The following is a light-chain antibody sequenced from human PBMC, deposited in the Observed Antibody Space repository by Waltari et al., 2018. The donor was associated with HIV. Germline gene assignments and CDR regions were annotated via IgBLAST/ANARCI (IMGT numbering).Light chain of an antibody. J-gene: IGKJ5*01. CDR2: GAS. Sequence: EIVMTQSPATLSVSPGERATLSCRASQSISNNLAWYQQKPGQAPRLLIYGASTRATGIPARFSGSGSGTEFTLTISSLQSEDYNWPPITFGQGTRLEIK. V-gene: IGKV3-15*01. CDR3: T. CDR1: QSISNN.